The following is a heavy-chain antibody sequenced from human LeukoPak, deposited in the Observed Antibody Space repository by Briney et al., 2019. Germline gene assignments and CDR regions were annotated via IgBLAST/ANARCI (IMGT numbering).Heavy chain of an antibody. V-gene: IGHV3-9*01. CDR3: ARARDYYDSSGYYLNWFDP. CDR1: GFTFDDYA. D-gene: IGHD3-22*01. Sequence: GGSLRLSCAASGFTFDDYAMHWVRQAPGKGLEWVSGISWNSGSIGYADSVKGRFTISRDNAKNSLYLQMNSLRAEDTAVYYCARARDYYDSSGYYLNWFDPWGQGTLVTVSS. J-gene: IGHJ5*02. CDR2: ISWNSGSI.